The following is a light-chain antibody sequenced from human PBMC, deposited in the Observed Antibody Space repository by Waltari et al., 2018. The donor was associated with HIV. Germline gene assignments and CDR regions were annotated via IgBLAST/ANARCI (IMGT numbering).Light chain of an antibody. CDR1: SSDVGGYNY. Sequence: QSALTQPASVSGSPGQSITISCTGTSSDVGGYNYVSCYQQHPGTAPKLMIYEVSNRPSGVSNRFSGSKSGNTASLTISGLQAEDEADYYCSSYTIISTLVVFGGGTKLTVL. CDR2: EVS. V-gene: IGLV2-14*01. CDR3: SSYTIISTLVV. J-gene: IGLJ2*01.